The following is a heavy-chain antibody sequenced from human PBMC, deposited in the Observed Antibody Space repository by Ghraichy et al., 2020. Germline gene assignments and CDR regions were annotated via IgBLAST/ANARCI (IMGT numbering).Heavy chain of an antibody. J-gene: IGHJ4*02. Sequence: GESLNISCVGSQFTFTTYWMSWVRQAPGKGLEWVAYINQIGSETHYVDSVKGRFTISRDNAKNSLYLQMNSLRAEDTAVYYCARRLTEVPAVTLTYWGQGTLVTVSS. D-gene: IGHD2-2*01. CDR3: ARRLTEVPAVTLTY. V-gene: IGHV3-7*01. CDR2: INQIGSET. CDR1: QFTFTTYW.